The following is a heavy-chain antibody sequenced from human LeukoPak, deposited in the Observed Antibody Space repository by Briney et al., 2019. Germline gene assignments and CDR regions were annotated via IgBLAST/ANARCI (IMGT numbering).Heavy chain of an antibody. CDR2: INSDGSST. CDR1: GFTFSSYW. Sequence: PGRSLRLSCAASGFTFSSYWMHWVRQAPGKGLVWVSRINSDGSSTSYADSVKGRFTISRDNAKNTLYLQMNSLRAEDTAVYYCARVYGDYVNSAFYYGMDVWGQGTTVTVSS. CDR3: ARVYGDYVNSAFYYGMDV. V-gene: IGHV3-74*01. D-gene: IGHD4-17*01. J-gene: IGHJ6*02.